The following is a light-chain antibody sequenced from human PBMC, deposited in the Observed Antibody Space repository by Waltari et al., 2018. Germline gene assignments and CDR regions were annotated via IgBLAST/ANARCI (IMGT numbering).Light chain of an antibody. CDR3: QQLKSYPIT. Sequence: TQLTQSPSSLSASVGDRVTITCRASQVILGSLAWYQQRPGKAPKFLIYATSTLRSGVPSRFSGSGSGTDFTLTISDLQPEDFATYYCQQLKSYPITFGQGTRLEIK. J-gene: IGKJ5*01. CDR1: QVILGS. V-gene: IGKV1-9*01. CDR2: ATS.